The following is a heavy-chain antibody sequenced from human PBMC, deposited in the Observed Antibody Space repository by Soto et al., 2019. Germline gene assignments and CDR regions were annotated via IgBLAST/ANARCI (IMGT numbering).Heavy chain of an antibody. D-gene: IGHD6-19*01. J-gene: IGHJ6*02. CDR1: VDSVSSNSAA. Sequence: PSQTLSLTCAISVDSVSSNSAAWNWIRQSPSRGLEWLGRTYYRSKWYNDYAVSVKSRITINPDTSKNQFSLQLNSVTPEDTAVYYCARDGAIAVAGTNYGMDVWGQGTTVTVSS. V-gene: IGHV6-1*01. CDR2: TYYRSKWYN. CDR3: ARDGAIAVAGTNYGMDV.